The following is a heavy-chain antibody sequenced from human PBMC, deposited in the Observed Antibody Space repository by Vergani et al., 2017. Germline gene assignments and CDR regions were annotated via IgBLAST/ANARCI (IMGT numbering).Heavy chain of an antibody. D-gene: IGHD6-13*01. CDR2: IYWDDDK. CDR3: AHCPFRIAAAGTVWDY. CDR1: GFSLSTSGVG. Sequence: QITLKESGPTLVKPTQTLTLTCTFSGFSLSTSGVGVGWIRQPPGKALEWLALIYWDDDKRYSPSLKSRLTITKDTSKNQMGLTMTNMDPVDTATYYCAHCPFRIAAAGTVWDYWGQGTLVTVSS. V-gene: IGHV2-5*02. J-gene: IGHJ4*02.